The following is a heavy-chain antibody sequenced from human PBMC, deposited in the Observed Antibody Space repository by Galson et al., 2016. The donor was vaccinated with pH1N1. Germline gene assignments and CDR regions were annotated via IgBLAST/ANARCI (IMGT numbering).Heavy chain of an antibody. CDR1: GFTFSIFA. V-gene: IGHV3-30*04. J-gene: IGHJ5*02. D-gene: IGHD2-15*01. CDR3: AKASQYCRGGSCYANWLDP. Sequence: SLRLSCAASGFTFSIFAMHWVRQAPAKGLEWVAVISYDGSDQYYADSVKGRVTISRDNSKNTVYLLLNSVTTEDTAVYFCAKASQYCRGGSCYANWLDPWGQGTLVTVSS. CDR2: ISYDGSDQ.